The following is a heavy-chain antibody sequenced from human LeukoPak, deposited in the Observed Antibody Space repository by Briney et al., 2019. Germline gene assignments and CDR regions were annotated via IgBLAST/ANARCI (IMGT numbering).Heavy chain of an antibody. D-gene: IGHD6-6*01. CDR1: GYTFTSYG. V-gene: IGHV1-18*01. J-gene: IGHJ6*02. CDR2: ISAYNGNT. CDR3: ARGEYSSSWNYYGMDV. Sequence: GASVTVSCKASGYTFTSYGISWVRQAPGQGLEWMGWISAYNGNTNYAQKLQGRVTMTTDTSTSTAYMELRSLRSDDTAVYYCARGEYSSSWNYYGMDVWGQGTTVTVSS.